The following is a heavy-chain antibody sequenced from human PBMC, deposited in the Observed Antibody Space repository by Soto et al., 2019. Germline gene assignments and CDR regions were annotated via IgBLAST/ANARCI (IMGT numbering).Heavy chain of an antibody. CDR3: AGDGGYGYAMDV. Sequence: GGSLRLSCVAPGFTFTFSRYNMNWVRQAPGKGLEWLSYINYYSNTIKYADSVKGRFTISRDNAKNSLYLQMNSLRAEDTAVYYCAGDGGYGYAMDVWGQGTTVTVSS. V-gene: IGHV3-48*01. CDR2: INYYSNTI. CDR1: GFTFTFSRYN. J-gene: IGHJ6*02. D-gene: IGHD3-16*01.